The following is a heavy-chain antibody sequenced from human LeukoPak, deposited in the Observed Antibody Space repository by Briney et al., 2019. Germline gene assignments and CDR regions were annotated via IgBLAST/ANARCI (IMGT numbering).Heavy chain of an antibody. Sequence: PGGSLRLSCAASGFTFSDYYMSWIRQAPGKGLEWVSYISSSGSTIYYADSVKGRFTISRDNAKNSLYLQMNSLRAEDTAVYYCVRDGRRDIAGVMRLFDYWGQGTQVTVSS. D-gene: IGHD3-16*01. CDR2: ISSSGSTI. CDR1: GFTFSDYY. CDR3: VRDGRRDIAGVMRLFDY. V-gene: IGHV3-11*04. J-gene: IGHJ4*02.